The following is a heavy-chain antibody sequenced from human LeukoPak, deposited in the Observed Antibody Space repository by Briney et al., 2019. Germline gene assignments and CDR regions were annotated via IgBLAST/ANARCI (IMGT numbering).Heavy chain of an antibody. CDR1: GGTFSSYT. J-gene: IGHJ6*03. V-gene: IGHV1-69*05. CDR2: IMPLFNTP. Sequence: SVKVSCKASGGTFSSYTITWVRQAPGQGLEWMGGIMPLFNTPNYAQQFQGKVTITTDESTSTAYMELSSLRFEDTAMYYCARVDRYHFYLDVWGKGTTVTVSS. CDR3: ARVDRYHFYLDV.